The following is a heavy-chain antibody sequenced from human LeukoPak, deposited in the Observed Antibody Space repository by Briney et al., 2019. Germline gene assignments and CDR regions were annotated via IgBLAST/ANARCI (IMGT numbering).Heavy chain of an antibody. CDR1: GFALTTYN. Sequence: ASVKVSCKASGFALTTYNIVWLRQAPGQGLEWLGWVTAFNENTDYSRKVQGRVTMTRDRSTDTAYMELRSLRSDDTAVYYCARVGITMVRGVPIGDDAFDIWGQGTMVTVSS. CDR3: ARVGITMVRGVPIGDDAFDI. V-gene: IGHV1-18*01. D-gene: IGHD3-10*01. CDR2: VTAFNENT. J-gene: IGHJ3*02.